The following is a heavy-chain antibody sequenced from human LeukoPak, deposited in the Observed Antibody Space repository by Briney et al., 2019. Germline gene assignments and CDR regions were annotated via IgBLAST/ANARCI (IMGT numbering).Heavy chain of an antibody. V-gene: IGHV4-61*02. Sequence: SQTLSLTCTVSGGSISSGSYYWSWIRQPAGKGLEYIGRIYTSGSPSYNPSLKSRVTISVDTSKNQFSLKLSSVTAADTAVYYCAREIFGVVTCFDYWGQGTLVTVSS. D-gene: IGHD3-3*01. J-gene: IGHJ4*02. CDR1: GGSISSGSYY. CDR2: IYTSGSP. CDR3: AREIFGVVTCFDY.